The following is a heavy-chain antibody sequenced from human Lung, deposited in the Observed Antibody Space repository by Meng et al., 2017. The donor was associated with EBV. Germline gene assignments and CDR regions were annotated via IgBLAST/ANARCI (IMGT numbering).Heavy chain of an antibody. D-gene: IGHD5-24*01. V-gene: IGHV1-69*01. J-gene: IGHJ4*02. CDR3: AGDFDGYNLDY. CDR1: GCTFSSHA. CDR2: IILIFGTA. Sequence: VLVVESGPEVKKPGDTLKVSCKAAGCTFSSHAISGVRSGPGQGLEWMGGIILIFGTANYAQKFQGRVTITADETTSKAYMELSSLRSEDTAVYYSAGDFDGYNLDYWGQGTLVTVSS.